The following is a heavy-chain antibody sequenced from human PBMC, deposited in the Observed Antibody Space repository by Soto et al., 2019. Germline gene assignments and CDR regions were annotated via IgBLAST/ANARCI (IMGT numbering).Heavy chain of an antibody. J-gene: IGHJ4*01. CDR1: GYTFTSYY. CDR3: ARARNYFDY. CDR2: INPSGGYT. Sequence: QVQLVQSGAEVKKPGASVKVSCKASGYTFTSYYMHWVRQAPGQGLEWMGIINPSGGYTSYAQKCHGSVTMTKDTSTSTVDMELSSLRSEDTAGEYWARARNYFDYWGQGTLVTGSS. V-gene: IGHV1-46*01.